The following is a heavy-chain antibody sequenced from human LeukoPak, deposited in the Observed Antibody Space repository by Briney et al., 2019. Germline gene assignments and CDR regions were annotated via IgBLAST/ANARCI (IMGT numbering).Heavy chain of an antibody. J-gene: IGHJ4*02. CDR1: GGSVSSYY. Sequence: SQTLSLTCTVSGGSVSSYYWSWIRQPPGKGLEWIGYIYYSGSTNYNPSLKSRVTISVDTSKNQFSLKLSSVTAADTAVYYCASSLSIFGVVPFDYWGQGTLVTVSS. V-gene: IGHV4-59*02. D-gene: IGHD3-3*01. CDR3: ASSLSIFGVVPFDY. CDR2: IYYSGST.